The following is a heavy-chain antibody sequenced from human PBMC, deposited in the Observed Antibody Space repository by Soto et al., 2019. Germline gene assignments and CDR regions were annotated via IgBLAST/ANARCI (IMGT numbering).Heavy chain of an antibody. D-gene: IGHD3-10*01. CDR1: GGTFSSYA. V-gene: IGHV1-69*01. CDR3: ARVTSMVRGVIDNWFDP. CDR2: IIPMYGPA. Sequence: QVPLVQSGAEVKKPGSSVTVSCKASGGTFSSYAIHWVRQAPGQGLEWMGGIIPMYGPAKYAQRFQGRVTITADESTTTVYMELTSLTSQDTAVYYCARVTSMVRGVIDNWFDPWVHGTLVTFSS. J-gene: IGHJ5*02.